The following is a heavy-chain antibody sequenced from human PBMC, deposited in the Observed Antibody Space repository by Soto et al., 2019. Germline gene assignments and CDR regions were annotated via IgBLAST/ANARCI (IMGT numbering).Heavy chain of an antibody. CDR3: ARGRYGDY. CDR2: ISAHNGNT. CDR1: GYAFTTYG. D-gene: IGHD1-1*01. Sequence: QVHLVQSGAEVKKPGASVKVSCKGSGYAFTTYGITWVRQAPGQGPEWMGWISAHNGNTNYAQKLQGRLTVTRDTSTSTAYMEVRSLRSDDTAVYYCARGRYGDYWGQGALVTVSS. V-gene: IGHV1-18*01. J-gene: IGHJ4*02.